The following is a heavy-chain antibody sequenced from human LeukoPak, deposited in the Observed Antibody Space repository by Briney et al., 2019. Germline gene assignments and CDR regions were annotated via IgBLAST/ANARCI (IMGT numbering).Heavy chain of an antibody. Sequence: GASVTVSCKASGYTFTSYYMHWVRQAPGQGLEWMGIINPSGGSTSYAQKFQGRVTMTRDTSTSTVYMELSSVGSEDTAVYYCARARYGGSPVFDYWGQGTLVTVSS. D-gene: IGHD3-10*01. CDR2: INPSGGST. J-gene: IGHJ4*02. V-gene: IGHV1-46*01. CDR3: ARARYGGSPVFDY. CDR1: GYTFTSYY.